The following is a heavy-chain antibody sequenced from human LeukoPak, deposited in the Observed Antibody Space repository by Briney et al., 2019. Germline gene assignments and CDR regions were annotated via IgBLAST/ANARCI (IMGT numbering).Heavy chain of an antibody. V-gene: IGHV3-9*03. J-gene: IGHJ3*02. CDR1: GFTFSSYS. Sequence: GGSLRLSCAASGFTFSSYSMNWVCQAPGKGLEWVSGISWNSGSIGYADSVKGRFTISRDNAKNSLYLQMNSLRAEDMALYYCAKDKEDSSSSRAFDIWGQGTMVTVSS. D-gene: IGHD6-6*01. CDR2: ISWNSGSI. CDR3: AKDKEDSSSSRAFDI.